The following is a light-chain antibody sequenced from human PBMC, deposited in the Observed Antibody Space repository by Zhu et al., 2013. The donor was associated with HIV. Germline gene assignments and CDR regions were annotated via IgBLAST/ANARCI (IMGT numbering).Light chain of an antibody. J-gene: IGKJ1*01. V-gene: IGKV3-11*01. Sequence: EIVLTQSPGTLSLSPGERATLSCRASRTVTGSYLAWYQQKPGQAPRLLIYDASNRATDISARFSGSGSGTDFTLTISSLEPEDFAVYYCQQRSSWPPWTFGQGTKVEIK. CDR2: DAS. CDR1: RTVTGSY. CDR3: QQRSSWPPWT.